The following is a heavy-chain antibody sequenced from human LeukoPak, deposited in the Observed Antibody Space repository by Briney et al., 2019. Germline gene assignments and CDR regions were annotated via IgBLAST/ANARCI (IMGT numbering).Heavy chain of an antibody. Sequence: GSLRLSCAASGFTFSSYAMHWVRQAPGKGLEYVSAISSNGGSTYYANSVKGRFTISRDNSKNTLYLQMGSLRAEDMAVYYCAREHYDYVWGSYYFDYWGQGTLVTVSS. D-gene: IGHD3-16*01. CDR2: ISSNGGST. V-gene: IGHV3-64*01. J-gene: IGHJ4*02. CDR1: GFTFSSYA. CDR3: AREHYDYVWGSYYFDY.